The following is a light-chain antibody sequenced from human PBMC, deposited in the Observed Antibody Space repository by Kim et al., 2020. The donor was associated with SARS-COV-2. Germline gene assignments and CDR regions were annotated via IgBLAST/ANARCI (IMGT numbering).Light chain of an antibody. J-gene: IGLJ1*01. CDR3: NSRDSSGNPYV. CDR1: SLRSYY. Sequence: SSELTQDPAVSVALGQTVRITCQGDSLRSYYASWYQKKPGQAPVLVIYGKNNRPSGIPDRFSGSSSGNTASLTITGAQAEDEADYYCNSRDSSGNPYVFG. CDR2: GKN. V-gene: IGLV3-19*01.